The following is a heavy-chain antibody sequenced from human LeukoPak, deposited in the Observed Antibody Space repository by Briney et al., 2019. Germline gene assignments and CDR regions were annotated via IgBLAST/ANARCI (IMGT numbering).Heavy chain of an antibody. J-gene: IGHJ4*02. V-gene: IGHV3-66*02. Sequence: PGGSLRLSCAASGFTVSSNYMSWVRQAPVKGLEWVSVIYSGGSTYYADSVKGRFTISRDNSKNTLYLQMNSLRAEDTAVYYCVGYFDWLLSDYWGQGTLVTVSS. CDR1: GFTVSSNY. CDR2: IYSGGST. D-gene: IGHD3-9*01. CDR3: VGYFDWLLSDY.